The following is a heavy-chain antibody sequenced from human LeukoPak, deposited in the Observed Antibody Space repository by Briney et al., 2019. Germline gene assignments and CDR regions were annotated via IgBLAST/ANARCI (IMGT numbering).Heavy chain of an antibody. CDR3: ARTSEGRYFWSGYLRAEYFQH. J-gene: IGHJ1*01. V-gene: IGHV1-46*01. CDR2: INPSGGST. D-gene: IGHD3-3*01. CDR1: GYTFTSYY. Sequence: ASVKVSCKASGYTFTSYYMHWVRQAPGQGLEWMGIINPSGGSTSYAQKFQGRVTMTRDTSTSTVYMELSSLRSEDTAVYYCARTSEGRYFWSGYLRAEYFQHWGQGTLVTVSS.